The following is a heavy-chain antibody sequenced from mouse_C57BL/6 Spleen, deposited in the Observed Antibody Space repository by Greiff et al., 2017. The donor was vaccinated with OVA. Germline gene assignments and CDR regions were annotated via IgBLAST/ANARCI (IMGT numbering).Heavy chain of an antibody. CDR3: ARQGQLRHYAMDY. V-gene: IGHV1-80*01. CDR1: GYAFSSYW. CDR2: IYPGDGDT. D-gene: IGHD3-2*02. Sequence: VQLQQSGAELVKPGASVKISCKASGYAFSSYWMNLVKQRPGKGLEWIGQIYPGDGDTNYNGKFKGKATLTADKSSSTAYMQLSSLTSEDSAVYFCARQGQLRHYAMDYWGQGTSVTVSS. J-gene: IGHJ4*01.